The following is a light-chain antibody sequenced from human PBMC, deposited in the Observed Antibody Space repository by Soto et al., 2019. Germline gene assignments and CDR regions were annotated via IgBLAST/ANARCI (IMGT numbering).Light chain of an antibody. V-gene: IGLV1-47*01. Sequence: QSVLTQPPSTSGTPGQRVSISCPGSSSNIGSSFVYRYQQLPGTAPKLLIYRNNQRPSGVPDRFSGPKSGTSASLVISGLRSEDEADHYCAAWDDSLRGYVFGTGTKVTVL. J-gene: IGLJ1*01. CDR1: SSNIGSSF. CDR2: RNN. CDR3: AAWDDSLRGYV.